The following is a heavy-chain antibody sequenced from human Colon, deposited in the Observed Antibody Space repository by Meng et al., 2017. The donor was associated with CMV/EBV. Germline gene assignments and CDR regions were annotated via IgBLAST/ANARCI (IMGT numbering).Heavy chain of an antibody. Sequence: SETLSLTCTVSGGSIVDSYAYWAWIRQSPGKDLEWIGNIYFTGGTHSNPSLKSRVSFSVDTSKNQFSLKLSSVTAADTAVYYCARGRVMYGMDVWGQGTTVTVSS. D-gene: IGHD2-21*01. V-gene: IGHV4-39*07. CDR3: ARGRVMYGMDV. CDR2: IYFTGGT. J-gene: IGHJ6*02. CDR1: GGSIVDSYAY.